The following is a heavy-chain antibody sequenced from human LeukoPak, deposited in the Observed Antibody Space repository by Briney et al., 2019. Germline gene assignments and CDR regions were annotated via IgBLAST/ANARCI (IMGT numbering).Heavy chain of an antibody. V-gene: IGHV3-23*01. CDR1: GFPFSSYA. J-gene: IGHJ4*02. CDR2: ISGSGDDT. Sequence: QSGGSLRLSCVVSGFPFSSYAMSWVRQAPGKGLEWVSGISGSGDDTYYAASVKGRFTVSRDTSKNTLYLQMNSLRAEDTAVYYCAKDPLNTVMVSPTFDYWGQGTLVTVSS. CDR3: AKDPLNTVMVSPTFDY. D-gene: IGHD5-18*01.